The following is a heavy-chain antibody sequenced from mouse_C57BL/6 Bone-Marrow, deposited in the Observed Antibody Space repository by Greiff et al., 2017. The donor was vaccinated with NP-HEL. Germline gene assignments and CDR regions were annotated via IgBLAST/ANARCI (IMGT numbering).Heavy chain of an antibody. CDR2: ISSGGSYT. CDR1: GFTFSSYG. Sequence: EVKVVESGGDLVKPGGSLKLSCAASGFTFSSYGMSWVRQTPDKRLEWVATISSGGSYTYYPDSVKGRFTISRDNAKNTLYLQMSSLKSEDTAMYYCARPAAQAPPAWFAYWGQGTLVTVSA. V-gene: IGHV5-6*01. D-gene: IGHD3-2*02. J-gene: IGHJ3*01. CDR3: ARPAAQAPPAWFAY.